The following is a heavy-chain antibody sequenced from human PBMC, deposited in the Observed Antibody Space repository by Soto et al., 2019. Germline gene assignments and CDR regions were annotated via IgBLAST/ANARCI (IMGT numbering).Heavy chain of an antibody. J-gene: IGHJ6*02. D-gene: IGHD3-22*01. Sequence: QVQLVQSGAEVKKPGSSVKVSCKSSGGTFSNYGFSWVRQAPGQGLECMGVVVPIFGAEQPHKFKYRGTITADESTNTVCVERRGLRSEDTAVYYCARGGSDYEGSGYYQGHVWGQGTTVTVSS. CDR2: VVPIFGA. CDR1: GGTFSNYG. V-gene: IGHV1-69*12. CDR3: ARGGSDYEGSGYYQGHV.